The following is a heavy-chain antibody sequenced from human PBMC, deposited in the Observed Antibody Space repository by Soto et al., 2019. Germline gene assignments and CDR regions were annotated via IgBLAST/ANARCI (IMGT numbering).Heavy chain of an antibody. D-gene: IGHD1-1*01. CDR2: ISSNSNNI. CDR3: ARDGKGAAYTHGPYYFDY. J-gene: IGHJ4*02. CDR1: GFTFSSYS. Sequence: PGGSLRLSCAASGFTFSSYSMNWVRQAPGKGLEWVSSISSNSNNIYYADSVRGRFTISRDNAMRSLFLHMNSLRDEDTAVYYCARDGKGAAYTHGPYYFDYWGQGALVTVSS. V-gene: IGHV3-48*02.